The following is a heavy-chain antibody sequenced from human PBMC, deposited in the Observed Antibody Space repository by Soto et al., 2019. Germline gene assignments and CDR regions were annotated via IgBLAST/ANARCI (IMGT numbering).Heavy chain of an antibody. CDR1: GGSFSGYY. J-gene: IGHJ4*02. Sequence: PSATLSLTCAVYGGSFSGYYWSWIRQPPGKGLEWIGEINHSGSTNYNPSLKSRVTISVDTSKNQFSLKLSSVTAADTAVYYCARGGRILTGYYRTLRYFDYWGQGTLVTVSS. D-gene: IGHD3-9*01. V-gene: IGHV4-34*01. CDR3: ARGGRILTGYYRTLRYFDY. CDR2: INHSGST.